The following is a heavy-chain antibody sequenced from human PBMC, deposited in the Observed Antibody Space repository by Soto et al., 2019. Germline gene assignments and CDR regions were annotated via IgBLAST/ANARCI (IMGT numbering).Heavy chain of an antibody. D-gene: IGHD3-22*01. CDR3: ARGGSSGYYYPSHFDY. V-gene: IGHV3-33*01. Sequence: QVQLVESGGGVVQPGRSLRLSCAASGFTFSSYGMHWVRQAPGKGLEWVAVIWYDGSNKYYADSVKGRFTISRDNSKNTLYLQMNSLRAEDTAVYYCARGGSSGYYYPSHFDYWGQGTLVTVSS. J-gene: IGHJ4*02. CDR2: IWYDGSNK. CDR1: GFTFSSYG.